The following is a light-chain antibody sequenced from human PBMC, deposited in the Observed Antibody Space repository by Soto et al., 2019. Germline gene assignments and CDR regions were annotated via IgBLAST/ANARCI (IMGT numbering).Light chain of an antibody. CDR1: SKAVGAYDY. J-gene: IGLJ1*01. Sequence: QSVLTQPAPLSGSPGQSIPISCTGKSKAVGAYDYVSWYQQHPDKAPKLMIYEVSNRPSGVSNRFSGSKSVNTATLTISGLQTEDEADYYCSSYTSSSTRVFGTGTKVTVL. CDR3: SSYTSSSTRV. CDR2: EVS. V-gene: IGLV2-14*03.